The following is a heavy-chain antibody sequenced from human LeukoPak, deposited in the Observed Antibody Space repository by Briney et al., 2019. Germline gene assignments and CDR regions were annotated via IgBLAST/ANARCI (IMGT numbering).Heavy chain of an antibody. CDR3: AKARVGAFDT. CDR2: IYTSGST. J-gene: IGHJ3*02. D-gene: IGHD4-23*01. CDR1: GGSISSYY. Sequence: SETLSLACTVSGGSISSYYWNWIRQPAGKGLEWIGHIYTSGSTNYNPSLKSRVSMSVDTSKNQFSLKLSSVTAADTAVYYCAKARVGAFDTWGQGTMVTVSS. V-gene: IGHV4-4*07.